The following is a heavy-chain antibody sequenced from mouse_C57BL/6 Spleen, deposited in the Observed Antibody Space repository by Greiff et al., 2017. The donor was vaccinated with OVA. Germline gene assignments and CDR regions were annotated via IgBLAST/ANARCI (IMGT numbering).Heavy chain of an antibody. Sequence: VQLQQSGAELARPGASVKMSCKASGYTFTSYTMHWVKQRPGQGLEWIGYINPSSGYTKYNQKFKDKATLTADKSSSTAYMQLSSLTSEDSAVYYCAREVRRSTWFAYWGQGTLVTVSA. D-gene: IGHD2-14*01. J-gene: IGHJ3*01. V-gene: IGHV1-4*01. CDR2: INPSSGYT. CDR3: AREVRRSTWFAY. CDR1: GYTFTSYT.